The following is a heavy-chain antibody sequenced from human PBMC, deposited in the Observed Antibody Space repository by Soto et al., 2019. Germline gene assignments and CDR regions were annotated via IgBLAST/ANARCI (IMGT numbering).Heavy chain of an antibody. Sequence: GGFLRLSFVASGFTFRNYARSWVRQAPGKGLEWVSAINGGGVSTYYADSVKGRFTISRDQSKHTIYLQMDSPRVEDTAVYYCTKGRFLEWFLSGGGEECWGRGTLVTVSS. CDR1: GFTFRNYA. CDR3: TKGRFLEWFLSGGGEEC. J-gene: IGHJ4*02. CDR2: INGGGVST. V-gene: IGHV3-23*01. D-gene: IGHD3-3*01.